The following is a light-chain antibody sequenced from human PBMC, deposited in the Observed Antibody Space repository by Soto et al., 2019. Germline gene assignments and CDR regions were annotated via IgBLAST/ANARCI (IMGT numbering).Light chain of an antibody. CDR3: QQYGTSPWS. CDR1: QSVSRNF. CDR2: GAS. V-gene: IGKV3-20*01. Sequence: EIVLTQSPGTLSLSPGERATLSCRTSQSVSRNFLDWYQQKPGQGPRLVIYGASNRATGITDRFSGSGSGTDFNPTISGLEPEDFAVYHCQQYGTSPWSFGQGTKVEIK. J-gene: IGKJ1*01.